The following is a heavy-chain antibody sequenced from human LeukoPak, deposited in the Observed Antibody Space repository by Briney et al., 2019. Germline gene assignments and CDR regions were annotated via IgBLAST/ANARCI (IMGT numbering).Heavy chain of an antibody. V-gene: IGHV1-18*01. CDR2: ISAYNGNT. CDR1: GYTFTSYC. CDR3: ARDKGDYDFWSGYYPFDY. Sequence: ASVKVSCKASGYTFTSYCISWVRQAPGQGLEWMGWISAYNGNTNYAQKLQGRVTMTTDTSTSTAYMELRSLRSDDTAVYYCARDKGDYDFWSGYYPFDYWGQGTLVTVSS. D-gene: IGHD3-3*01. J-gene: IGHJ4*02.